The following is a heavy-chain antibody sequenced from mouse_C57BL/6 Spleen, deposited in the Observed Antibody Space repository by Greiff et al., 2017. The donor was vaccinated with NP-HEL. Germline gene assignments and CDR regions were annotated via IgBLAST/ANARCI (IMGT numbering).Heavy chain of an antibody. CDR3: ARRDGYYEEAMDY. CDR2: ISDGGSYT. J-gene: IGHJ4*01. V-gene: IGHV5-4*03. D-gene: IGHD2-3*01. CDR1: GFTFSSYA. Sequence: EVKLMESGGGLVKPGGSLKLSCAASGFTFSSYAMSWVRQTPEKRLEWVATISDGGSYTYYPDNVKGRFTISRDNAKNNLYLQMSHLKSEDTAMYYCARRDGYYEEAMDYWGQGTSVTVSS.